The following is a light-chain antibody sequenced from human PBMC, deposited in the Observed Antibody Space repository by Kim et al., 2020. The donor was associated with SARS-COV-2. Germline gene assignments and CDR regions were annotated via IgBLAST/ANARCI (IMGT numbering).Light chain of an antibody. CDR3: AAWDDSLSGWV. CDR2: RNN. Sequence: GTTLTISCSGTSSNIGSNYVYWYQRLPGTAPKLLIYRNNQRPSGVPDRFSGSKSGTSASLAISGLRSEDEADYYCAAWDDSLSGWVFGGGTQLTVL. CDR1: SSNIGSNY. V-gene: IGLV1-47*01. J-gene: IGLJ3*02.